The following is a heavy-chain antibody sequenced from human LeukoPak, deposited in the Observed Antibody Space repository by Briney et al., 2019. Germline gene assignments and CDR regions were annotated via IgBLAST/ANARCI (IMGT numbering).Heavy chain of an antibody. Sequence: PSQTLSLTCTVSGGSISSGGYYWSWIRPHPGKGLEWIGYIYYSGSTYYNPSLKSRVTISVDTSKNQFSLKLSSVTAADTAVYYCARTLRYPNWFDPWGQGTLVTVSS. CDR3: ARTLRYPNWFDP. J-gene: IGHJ5*02. D-gene: IGHD3-9*01. CDR2: IYYSGST. CDR1: GGSISSGGYY. V-gene: IGHV4-31*03.